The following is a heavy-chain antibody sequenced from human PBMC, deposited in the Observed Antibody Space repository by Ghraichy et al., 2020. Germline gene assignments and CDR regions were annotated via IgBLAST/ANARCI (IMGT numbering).Heavy chain of an antibody. Sequence: GGSLRLSCAASGFTVSSNYMSWVRQAPGKGLEWVSVIYSGGSTYYADSVKGRFTISRDNFKNTLYLQMNSLRAEDTAVYYCARDSPWSGYSPTAFDIWGQGTMVTVSS. D-gene: IGHD3-3*01. J-gene: IGHJ3*02. CDR1: GFTVSSNY. CDR2: IYSGGST. CDR3: ARDSPWSGYSPTAFDI. V-gene: IGHV3-66*01.